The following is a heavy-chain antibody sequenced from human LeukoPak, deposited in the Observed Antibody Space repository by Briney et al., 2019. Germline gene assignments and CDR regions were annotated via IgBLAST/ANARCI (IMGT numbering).Heavy chain of an antibody. CDR3: ARDLRIVVVTGALDY. V-gene: IGHV1-46*01. J-gene: IGHJ4*02. CDR2: INPSGGST. CDR1: GYTFTSYY. Sequence: ASVKVSCKASGYTFTSYYMHWVRQAPGQGLEWMGIINPSGGSTSYAQKFQGRVTMTRDTSTSTVYMELSSLRSEDTAVYYCARDLRIVVVTGALDYWGQGTLVTVSS. D-gene: IGHD2-21*02.